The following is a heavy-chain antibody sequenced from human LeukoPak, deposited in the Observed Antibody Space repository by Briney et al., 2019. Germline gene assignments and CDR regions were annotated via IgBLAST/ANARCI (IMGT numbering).Heavy chain of an antibody. CDR2: INHSGST. Sequence: SETLSLTCAGYGGPFSGYYWSWIRQPPGKGLEWIGEINHSGSTNYNPSLKSRVTISVDTSKNQFSLKLSSVTAADTAVYYCARGGGGYCSSTSCHPFDYWGQGTLVTVSS. CDR1: GGPFSGYY. D-gene: IGHD2-2*01. J-gene: IGHJ4*02. V-gene: IGHV4-34*01. CDR3: ARGGGGYCSSTSCHPFDY.